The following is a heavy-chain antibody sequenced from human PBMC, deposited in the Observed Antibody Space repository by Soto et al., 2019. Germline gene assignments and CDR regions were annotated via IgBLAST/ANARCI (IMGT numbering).Heavy chain of an antibody. J-gene: IGHJ4*02. CDR2: ISGSGGST. V-gene: IGHV3-23*01. D-gene: IGHD1-26*01. Sequence: EVQLLESGGGLVQPGGSLRLSCAASGFTFSSYAMRWVRQAPVKGLEWVSAISGSGGSTYYADSVKGRCTISRDNSKNTLYLQMNSLRAEDRAVYYCARRGSGSYYDYWGQGTLVTVSS. CDR1: GFTFSSYA. CDR3: ARRGSGSYYDY.